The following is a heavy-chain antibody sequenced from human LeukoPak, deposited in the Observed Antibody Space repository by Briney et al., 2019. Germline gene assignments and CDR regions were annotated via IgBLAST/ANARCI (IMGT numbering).Heavy chain of an antibody. CDR1: GFTFSSYD. J-gene: IGHJ4*02. D-gene: IGHD3-10*01. CDR3: ARAVAAARGVNYFDY. V-gene: IGHV3-13*01. Sequence: PGGSLRLSCAASGFTFSSYDMHWVRQVTGKYLEWVSAIGTTGDRYYSGSVKGRFTISRENAKNSLYLQMNSLRAGDTAVYYCARAVAAARGVNYFDYWGQGTLVAVSS. CDR2: IGTTGDR.